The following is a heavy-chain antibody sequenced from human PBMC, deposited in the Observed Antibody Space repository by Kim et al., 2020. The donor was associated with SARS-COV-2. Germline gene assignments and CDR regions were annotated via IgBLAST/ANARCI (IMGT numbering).Heavy chain of an antibody. J-gene: IGHJ6*02. CDR2: ISVGGYTT. CDR3: AKDQSDYEDPFYYHHSGMDV. CDR1: GITFSNFV. V-gene: IGHV3-23*01. Sequence: GGSLRLSCAASGITFSNFVMNWVRQAPGKGLEWVSSISVGGYTTNYADSVKGRFTISRDNSKSTLYLQMNSLRAEDTAVYYCAKDQSDYEDPFYYHHSGMDVWGQGTTVTVS. D-gene: IGHD4-17*01.